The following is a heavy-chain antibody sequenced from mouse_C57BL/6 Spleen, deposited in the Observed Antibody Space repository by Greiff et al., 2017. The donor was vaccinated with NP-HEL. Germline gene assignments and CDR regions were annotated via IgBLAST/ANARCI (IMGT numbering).Heavy chain of an antibody. CDR2: IDPETGGT. CDR1: GYTFTDYE. D-gene: IGHD4-1*01. CDR3: TRSELGRGFDY. Sequence: QVQLKQSGAELVRPGASVTLSCKASGYTFTDYEMHWVKQPPVHGLEWIGAIDPETGGTAYNQKFKGKAILTADNSSSTAYMELRSLTSEDSAVYYCTRSELGRGFDYWGQGTTLTVSS. V-gene: IGHV1-15*01. J-gene: IGHJ2*01.